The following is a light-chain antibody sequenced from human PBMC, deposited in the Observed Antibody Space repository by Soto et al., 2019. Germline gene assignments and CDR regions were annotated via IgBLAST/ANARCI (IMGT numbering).Light chain of an antibody. CDR3: QQYIRWPLT. CDR1: QSVTSNY. CDR2: DAS. Sequence: EIVLTQSPGTLSLSPGERATLSCGASQSVTSNYLAWYQQKPGQAPRLLIYDASNRATGIPARFSGSGSGTEFTLTISSLQSEDFAVYYCQQYIRWPLTFGGGTKVDIK. V-gene: IGKV3-20*01. J-gene: IGKJ4*01.